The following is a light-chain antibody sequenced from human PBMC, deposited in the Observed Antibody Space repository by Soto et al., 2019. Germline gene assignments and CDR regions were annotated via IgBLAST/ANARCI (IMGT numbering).Light chain of an antibody. CDR1: QSISRSY. Sequence: EIVLTQSTGTLSLSPGERATLSCRASQSISRSYLAWYQQKPGQAPRLLISGASSRATGIPDRFSGSGSGTDFTLSISRLEPEDFAVYYCQQYSSAPYTFGQGTKLEIK. CDR2: GAS. V-gene: IGKV3-20*01. CDR3: QQYSSAPYT. J-gene: IGKJ2*01.